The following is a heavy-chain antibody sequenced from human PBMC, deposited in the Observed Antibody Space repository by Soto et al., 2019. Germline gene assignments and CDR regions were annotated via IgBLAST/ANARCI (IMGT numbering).Heavy chain of an antibody. CDR2: INAGNGNT. J-gene: IGHJ4*02. D-gene: IGHD6-13*01. V-gene: IGHV1-3*05. Sequence: QVQLVQSGAEEKKPGASVKVSCKASGYTFTSYAMHWVRQAPGQRLEWMGWINAGNGNTKHSQKLQGRVTITRDTSASTAYMELSSLRSEDTAGYYCARDVAAADYWGQGTLVTVSS. CDR1: GYTFTSYA. CDR3: ARDVAAADY.